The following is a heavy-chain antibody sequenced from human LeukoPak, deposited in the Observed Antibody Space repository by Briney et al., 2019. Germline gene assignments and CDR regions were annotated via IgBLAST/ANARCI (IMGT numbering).Heavy chain of an antibody. CDR1: GFTFSSYS. CDR2: MSGSGNTI. J-gene: IGHJ3*02. V-gene: IGHV3-48*04. Sequence: GGSLRLSCAASGFTFSSYSMNWVRQAPGKGLEWISYMSGSGNTIYYSDSVKGRFTISRDNAKNSLYLQMNSLRAEDTAVYYCARDRGVNYDILTGYVANAFDIWGQGTMVTVSS. CDR3: ARDRGVNYDILTGYVANAFDI. D-gene: IGHD3-9*01.